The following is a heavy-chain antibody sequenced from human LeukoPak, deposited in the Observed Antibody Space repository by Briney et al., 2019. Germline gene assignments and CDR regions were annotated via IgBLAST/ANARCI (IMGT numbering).Heavy chain of an antibody. Sequence: GGSLRLSCAASGFTFEEYSMQWVRRPPGKGLEWVAVIRWDGGTTYYADSVKGRFTISRDNSKNTLYLQMNSLRAEDTAVYYCARHVSLGGRDFDYWGQETLVTVSS. J-gene: IGHJ4*02. V-gene: IGHV3-43*01. D-gene: IGHD3-16*01. CDR3: ARHVSLGGRDFDY. CDR1: GFTFEEYS. CDR2: IRWDGGTT.